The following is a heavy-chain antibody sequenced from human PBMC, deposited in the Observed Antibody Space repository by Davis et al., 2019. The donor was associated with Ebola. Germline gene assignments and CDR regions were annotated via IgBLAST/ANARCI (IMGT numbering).Heavy chain of an antibody. CDR1: GYTFTGYY. CDR3: ARAPTWSQINYYCFDY. CDR2: INPNSGGT. Sequence: ASVKVSCKASGYTFTGYYMHWVRQAPGQGLEWMGWINPNSGGTNFARKFQGRVTMTRNTSISTAYMELSSLRSEDTAVYYCARAPTWSQINYYCFDYWGQGTLVTVSS. J-gene: IGHJ4*02. D-gene: IGHD3-10*01. V-gene: IGHV1-2*02.